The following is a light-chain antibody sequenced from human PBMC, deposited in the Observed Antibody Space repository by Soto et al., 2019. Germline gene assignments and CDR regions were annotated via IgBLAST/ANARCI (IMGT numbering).Light chain of an antibody. CDR2: EVN. V-gene: IGLV2-14*01. J-gene: IGLJ3*02. CDR3: SSYASRDPLRWM. CDR1: SSDVGAYEY. Sequence: QSALTQPASVSGSPGQSVTISCTGTSSDVGAYEYVSWYQQYPGKAPKLLIYEVNNRPSGISNRFSGSKSGNTASLTISGLQAEEEADYYCSSYASRDPLRWMFGGGTKLTVL.